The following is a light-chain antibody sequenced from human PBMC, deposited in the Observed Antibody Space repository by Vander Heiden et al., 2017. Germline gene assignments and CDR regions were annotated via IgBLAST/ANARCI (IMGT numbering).Light chain of an antibody. Sequence: QSALTQPASVSGSPGQSITISCTGTSSDVGSYNLVSWYQQHPGKAPKLMIYEVSKRPAGVANRFSGSKSGNTAALTIAGLQAEDEADYYCCSYAGSSTFAVFGGGTKRTVL. CDR1: SSDVGSYNL. J-gene: IGLJ3*02. CDR3: CSYAGSSTFAV. CDR2: EVS. V-gene: IGLV2-23*02.